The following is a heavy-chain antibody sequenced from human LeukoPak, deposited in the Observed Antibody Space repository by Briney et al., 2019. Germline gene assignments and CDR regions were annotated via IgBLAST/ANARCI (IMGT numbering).Heavy chain of an antibody. V-gene: IGHV1-8*03. CDR1: GYTFTSYG. D-gene: IGHD3-9*01. CDR3: ARGALRYFDWLSLTGFDY. CDR2: MNPNSGNT. Sequence: ASVKVSCKASGYTFTSYGISWVRQAPGQGLEWMGWMNPNSGNTGYAQKFQGRVTITRNTSISTAYMELSSLRSEDTAVYYCARGALRYFDWLSLTGFDYWGQGTLVTVSS. J-gene: IGHJ4*02.